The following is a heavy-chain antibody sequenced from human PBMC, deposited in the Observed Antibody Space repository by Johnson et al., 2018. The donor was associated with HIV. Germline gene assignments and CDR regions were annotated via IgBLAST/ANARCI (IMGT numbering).Heavy chain of an antibody. Sequence: VQLVESGGALIQPGGSLRLSCAASGFNVSTNNMNWVRQAPGKGLEWVSVIYSGGSTYYADSVKGRFTISRDNSKNTLYLQMNSLRAEDTAVYYCARTSLEWLLFAFDIWGQGTMVTVSS. CDR2: IYSGGST. CDR3: ARTSLEWLLFAFDI. V-gene: IGHV3-53*01. CDR1: GFNVSTNN. D-gene: IGHD3-3*01. J-gene: IGHJ3*02.